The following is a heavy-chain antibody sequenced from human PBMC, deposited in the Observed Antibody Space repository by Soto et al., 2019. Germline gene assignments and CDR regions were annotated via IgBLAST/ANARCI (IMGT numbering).Heavy chain of an antibody. CDR1: GGSISGYY. CDR2: MYNTGST. Sequence: SEILSLTCTVSGGSISGYYWSWIRQPPGKGLEWIGYMYNTGSTVYNPSFKSRVTISVDTSKNQFSLKLNSVTAADTAVYYCARDLWGYCGTDCYPLDVWGQGTTVTV. J-gene: IGHJ6*02. CDR3: ARDLWGYCGTDCYPLDV. V-gene: IGHV4-59*01. D-gene: IGHD2-21*02.